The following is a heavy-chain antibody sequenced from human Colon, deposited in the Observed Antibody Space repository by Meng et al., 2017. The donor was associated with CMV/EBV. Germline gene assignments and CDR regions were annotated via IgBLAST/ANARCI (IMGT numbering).Heavy chain of an antibody. CDR1: LTFTGYG. CDR3: ARDRVLGAAVGFHYVDL. D-gene: IGHD3-10*02. V-gene: IGHV3-33*01. CDR2: IYHDSRKK. Sequence: LTFTGYGIHWVRQAPGKGMEWVALIYHDSRKKDYAVAVRGRVNISRDYSTNTVYLQMSNLRVEDTAIYYCARDRVLGAAVGFHYVDLWGQGTLVTVSS. J-gene: IGHJ5*02.